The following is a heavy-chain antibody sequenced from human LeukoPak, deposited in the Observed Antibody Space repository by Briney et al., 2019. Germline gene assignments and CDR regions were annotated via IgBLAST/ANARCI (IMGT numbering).Heavy chain of an antibody. CDR3: VKDFGRVRGTPDS. D-gene: IGHD2/OR15-2a*01. CDR2: ISGSGNGGSI. J-gene: IGHJ4*02. V-gene: IGHV3-64D*06. Sequence: GGSLRLSCAASGFVFSIYTMYWVRQAPGKGPEYVSTISGSGNGGSIYYADSVKRRFTISRDDSKSIVYLQMNGLRSEDTAVYYCVKDFGRVRGTPDSWGQGTLVTVSS. CDR1: GFVFSIYT.